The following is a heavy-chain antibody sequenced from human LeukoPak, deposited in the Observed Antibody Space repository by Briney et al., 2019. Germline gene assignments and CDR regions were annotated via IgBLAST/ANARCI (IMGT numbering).Heavy chain of an antibody. CDR3: AKGDYGDYNSYYYYGMDV. V-gene: IGHV3-30*18. CDR1: GFTFSSYG. J-gene: IGHJ6*02. CDR2: ISYDGSNK. Sequence: PGRSLRLSCAASGFTFSSYGMHWVRQAPGKGLEWVAVISYDGSNKYYADSVKGRFTISRDNSKNTLYLQMNSLRAEDTAVYYCAKGDYGDYNSYYYYGMDVWGQGTTVTVSS. D-gene: IGHD4-17*01.